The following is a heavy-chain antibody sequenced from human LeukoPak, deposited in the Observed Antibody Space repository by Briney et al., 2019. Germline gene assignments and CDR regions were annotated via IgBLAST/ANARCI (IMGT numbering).Heavy chain of an antibody. Sequence: GGSLRLSCAASGFTFSSCAMSWVRQAPGKGLEWVSGISVSGDSTYYADSVKGRFTISRDNSKNTLYLQMNTLRAEDTAVYYCAKNRGNWYYCDYWGQGTQVTVSS. J-gene: IGHJ4*02. CDR2: ISVSGDST. V-gene: IGHV3-23*01. CDR3: AKNRGNWYYCDY. CDR1: GFTFSSCA. D-gene: IGHD2/OR15-2a*01.